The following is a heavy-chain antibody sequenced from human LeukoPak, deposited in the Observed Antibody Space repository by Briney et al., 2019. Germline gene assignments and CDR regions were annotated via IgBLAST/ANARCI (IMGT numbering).Heavy chain of an antibody. CDR3: ARDAQNGYSSGWDGSPWFDP. CDR1: GYTFTGYY. J-gene: IGHJ5*02. V-gene: IGHV1-2*02. Sequence: ASVKVSCKASGYTFTGYYMHWVRQAPGQGLEWMGWINPNSGGTNYAQKFQGRVTMTRDTSISTAYMELSRLRSDDTAVYYCARDAQNGYSSGWDGSPWFDPWGQGTLVTVSS. CDR2: INPNSGGT. D-gene: IGHD6-19*01.